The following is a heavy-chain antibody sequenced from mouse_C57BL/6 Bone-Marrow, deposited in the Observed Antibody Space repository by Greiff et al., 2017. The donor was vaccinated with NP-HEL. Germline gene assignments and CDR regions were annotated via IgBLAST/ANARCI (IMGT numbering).Heavy chain of an antibody. D-gene: IGHD1-1*01. CDR2: IRLKSDNYAT. CDR3: TGWHYGSRGWYFDV. J-gene: IGHJ1*03. V-gene: IGHV6-3*01. Sequence: EVKLEESGGGLVQPGGSMKLSCVASGFTFSNYWMNWVRQSPEKGLEWVAQIRLKSDNYATHYAESVKGRFTISRDDSKSSVYLQMNNLRAEDTGIYYCTGWHYGSRGWYFDVWGTGTTVTVSS. CDR1: GFTFSNYW.